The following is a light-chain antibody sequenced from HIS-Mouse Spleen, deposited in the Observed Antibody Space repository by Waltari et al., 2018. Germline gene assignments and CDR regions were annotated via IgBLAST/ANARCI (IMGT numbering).Light chain of an antibody. J-gene: IGLJ2*01. Sequence: QSVLTQPPSASGTPGQRVTISCSGSSSNIGSNYVYWYQQLPGTAPKLLIYRTNQRPSVVPDRFAGSKSGTSASLAISGLRSEDEADYYCAAWDDSLSGPVFGGGTKLTVL. CDR3: AAWDDSLSGPV. CDR2: RTN. CDR1: SSNIGSNY. V-gene: IGLV1-47*01.